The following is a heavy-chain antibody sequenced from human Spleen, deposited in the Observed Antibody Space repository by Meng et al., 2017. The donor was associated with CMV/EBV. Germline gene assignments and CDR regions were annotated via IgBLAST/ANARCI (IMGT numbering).Heavy chain of an antibody. CDR1: GFTFGIYA. D-gene: IGHD2-21*02. CDR2: ITDSGGST. Sequence: SGFTFGIYAMSWVRQPPGGGLGWVSVITDSGGSTYYADSVKGRFTVSRDNSKNTLYLQMNSLGAEDTAVYYCAKDHSTAVTAVGYFQHWGQGTLVTVSS. J-gene: IGHJ1*01. CDR3: AKDHSTAVTAVGYFQH. V-gene: IGHV3-23*01.